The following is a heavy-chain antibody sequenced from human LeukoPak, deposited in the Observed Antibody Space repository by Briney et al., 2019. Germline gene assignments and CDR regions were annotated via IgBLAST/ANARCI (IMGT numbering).Heavy chain of an antibody. V-gene: IGHV4-34*01. D-gene: IGHD3-10*01. CDR3: ARGYGSGFAY. J-gene: IGHJ4*02. CDR1: GGSSSGYY. Sequence: SETLSLTCAVYGGSSSGYYWSWIRQSPGKGLEWIGEINQSGSTNHNPSLKSRVTISVDTSENQFSLKVSSVTAADTAVYYCARGYGSGFAYWGQGTLVTVSS. CDR2: INQSGST.